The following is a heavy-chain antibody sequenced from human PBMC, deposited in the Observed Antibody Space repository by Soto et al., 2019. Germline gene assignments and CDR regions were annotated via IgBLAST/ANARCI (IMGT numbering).Heavy chain of an antibody. J-gene: IGHJ4*02. Sequence: PGGSLRLSCAASGFTFSSYSMNWVRQAPGKGLEWVSSISSSSSYIYYADSVKGRFTISRDNAKNSLYLQMNSLRAEDTAVYYCARDRGMTTLRPAIDYRGQGTLVTVSS. D-gene: IGHD4-17*01. CDR2: ISSSSSYI. V-gene: IGHV3-21*01. CDR1: GFTFSSYS. CDR3: ARDRGMTTLRPAIDY.